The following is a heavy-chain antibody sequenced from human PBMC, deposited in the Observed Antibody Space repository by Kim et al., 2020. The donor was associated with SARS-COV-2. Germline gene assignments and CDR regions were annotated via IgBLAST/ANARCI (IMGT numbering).Heavy chain of an antibody. J-gene: IGHJ4*02. CDR3: ASRGPEYYDYVWGSKSLDY. Sequence: SRVTISVDTSKNQFSLKLSSVTAADTAVYYCASRGPEYYDYVWGSKSLDYWGQGTLVTVSS. D-gene: IGHD3-16*01. V-gene: IGHV4-39*01.